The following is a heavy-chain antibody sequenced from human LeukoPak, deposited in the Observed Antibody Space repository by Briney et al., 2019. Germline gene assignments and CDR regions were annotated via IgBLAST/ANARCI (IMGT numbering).Heavy chain of an antibody. CDR1: GFIFSTYS. CDR2: IISISSTI. V-gene: IGHV3-48*01. CDR3: ARDDHYNYYYMDV. Sequence: GGSMRLSCAASGFIFSTYSMNWVRQAPGKGRDWVSYIISISSTIYYADSVKGRFTISRDNAENSLYLQMNSLGAEDTAVYYCARDDHYNYYYMDVWGKGTTVTVSS. J-gene: IGHJ6*03.